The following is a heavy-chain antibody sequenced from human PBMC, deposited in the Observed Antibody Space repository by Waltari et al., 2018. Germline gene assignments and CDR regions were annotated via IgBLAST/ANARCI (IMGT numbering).Heavy chain of an antibody. CDR3: ARDLRSSGWYYPYYYYYGMDV. CDR1: GFTFSSYS. D-gene: IGHD6-19*01. CDR2: ISSSSSYI. V-gene: IGHV3-21*01. Sequence: EVQLVESGGGLVKPGGSLRLSCAASGFTFSSYSMNWVRQAPGKGLEWVSSISSSSSYIYYADSVKGRFTISRDNAKNSLYLQMNSLRAEDTAVYYCARDLRSSGWYYPYYYYYGMDVWGQGTTVTVSS. J-gene: IGHJ6*02.